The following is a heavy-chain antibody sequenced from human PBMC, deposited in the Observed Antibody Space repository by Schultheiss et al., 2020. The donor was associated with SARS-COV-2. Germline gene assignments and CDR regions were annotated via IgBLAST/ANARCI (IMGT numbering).Heavy chain of an antibody. J-gene: IGHJ5*02. CDR2: IYYSGST. Sequence: SETLSLTCTVSGGSISSYYWSWIRQPPGKGLEWIGYIYYSGSTYYNPSLKSRVTISVDTSKNQFSLKLSSVTAADTAVYYCARGSGEMATIEDPNWFDPWGQGTLVTVSS. D-gene: IGHD5-24*01. V-gene: IGHV4-59*12. CDR3: ARGSGEMATIEDPNWFDP. CDR1: GGSISSYY.